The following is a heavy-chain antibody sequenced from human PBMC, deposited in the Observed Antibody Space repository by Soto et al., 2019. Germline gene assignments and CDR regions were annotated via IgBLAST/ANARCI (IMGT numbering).Heavy chain of an antibody. D-gene: IGHD3-10*01. Sequence: PSEPLSLTCTVSGSSLSSGSYYWSWIRQPPGKGLEWIVYISHSGRTNYDPSLKSRLTMSVDKSQNKFSLQLNSVTAAETAVYYCSYGSGFDYGGQGTLVTVFS. V-gene: IGHV4-61*01. J-gene: IGHJ4*02. CDR1: GSSLSSGSYY. CDR2: ISHSGRT. CDR3: SYGSGFDY.